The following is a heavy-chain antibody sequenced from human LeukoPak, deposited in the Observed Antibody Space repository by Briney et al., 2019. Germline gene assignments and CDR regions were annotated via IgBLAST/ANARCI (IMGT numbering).Heavy chain of an antibody. CDR2: TQTSGST. CDR1: GGSIRNYY. CDR3: ARRDWGWGFDY. V-gene: IGHV4-4*09. Sequence: PSETLSLTCTISGGSIRNYYWSWIRQPPGKGLEWIGSTQTSGSTDYNPSLRSRVTILVDMSKNQFSLSLSSVTAADTAIYYCARRDWGWGFDYWGQGTLVTVSS. J-gene: IGHJ4*02. D-gene: IGHD7-27*01.